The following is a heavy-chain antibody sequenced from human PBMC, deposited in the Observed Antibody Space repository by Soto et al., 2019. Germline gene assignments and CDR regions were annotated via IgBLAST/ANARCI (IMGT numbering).Heavy chain of an antibody. CDR3: AKRKRIVVVPAATDY. D-gene: IGHD2-2*01. CDR1: GFTFSSYA. V-gene: IGHV3-23*01. Sequence: GGSLRLSCAASGFTFSSYAMSWVRQAPGKGLEWGSAISGSGGSTYYADSVKGRFTISRDNSKNTLYLQMNSLRAEDTAVYYCAKRKRIVVVPAATDYWGQGTLVTVSS. CDR2: ISGSGGST. J-gene: IGHJ4*02.